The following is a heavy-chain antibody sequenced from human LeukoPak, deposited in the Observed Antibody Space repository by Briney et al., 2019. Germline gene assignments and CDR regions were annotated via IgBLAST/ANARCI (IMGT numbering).Heavy chain of an antibody. CDR3: AKDSWYWVY. CDR2: ISGSGGST. V-gene: IGHV3-23*01. J-gene: IGHJ4*02. D-gene: IGHD6-13*01. CDR1: GLTASHNVNNA. Sequence: GGSLRLSCAASGLTASHNVNNAMSWVRQAPGKGLEWVSAISGSGGSTYYADSVKGRFTISRDNSKNTLYLQMNSLRAEDTAVYYCAKDSWYWVYWGQGTLVTVSS.